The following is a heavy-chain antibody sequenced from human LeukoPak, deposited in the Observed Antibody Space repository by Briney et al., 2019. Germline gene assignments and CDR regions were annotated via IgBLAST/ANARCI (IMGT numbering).Heavy chain of an antibody. CDR3: ARENTYGYSYGMDV. D-gene: IGHD3-22*01. V-gene: IGHV1-46*01. Sequence: GASVKVSCKASGYTFTGYYMHWVRQAPGQGLEWMGIINSSGGNTSYAQNFQGRVTMTRDTSARLVYMELRSLRSEDTAVYYCARENTYGYSYGMDVWGQGTTVTVSS. J-gene: IGHJ6*02. CDR1: GYTFTGYY. CDR2: INSSGGNT.